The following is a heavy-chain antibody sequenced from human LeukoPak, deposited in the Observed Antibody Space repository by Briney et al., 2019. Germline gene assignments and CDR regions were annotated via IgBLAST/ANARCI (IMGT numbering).Heavy chain of an antibody. J-gene: IGHJ4*02. V-gene: IGHV3-53*04. D-gene: IGHD3-22*01. CDR1: GFTFSNYA. Sequence: GSSLRLSCAASGFTFSNYAMHWVRQAPGKGLEWVSVIYSGGSTYYADSVKGRFTISRHNSKNTLYLQMNSLRAEDTAVYYCARVWDGTDYYDSSGYYLDYWGQGTLVTVSS. CDR3: ARVWDGTDYYDSSGYYLDY. CDR2: IYSGGST.